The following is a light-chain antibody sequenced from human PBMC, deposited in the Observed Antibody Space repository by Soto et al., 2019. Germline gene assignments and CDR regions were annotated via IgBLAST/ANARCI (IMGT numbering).Light chain of an antibody. CDR3: QSYDSSLSGYV. CDR2: GNS. J-gene: IGLJ1*01. V-gene: IGLV1-40*01. CDR1: SSNIGAGYD. Sequence: QSVLTQPPSVSGAPGQRVTISCTGSSSNIGAGYDVHWYQQLPGTAPKLLIYGNSNRTSGVPDRFSGSKSGTSASLAITGLQAEDEADYYCQSYDSSLSGYVFGTGTKLTGL.